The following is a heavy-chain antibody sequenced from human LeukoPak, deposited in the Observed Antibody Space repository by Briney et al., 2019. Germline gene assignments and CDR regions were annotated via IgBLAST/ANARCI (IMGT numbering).Heavy chain of an antibody. V-gene: IGHV5-51*01. Sequence: GESLKISCKGSGYSFTSYWIGWVRQMPGKGLEWMGIIYPGGSNTSYSPSFQGQVTISADKSISTAYLQWSSLKASDTAMYYCARLAISSIWSVYFDYWGQGTLVTVSS. CDR1: GYSFTSYW. CDR3: ARLAISSIWSVYFDY. D-gene: IGHD6-13*01. J-gene: IGHJ4*02. CDR2: IYPGGSNT.